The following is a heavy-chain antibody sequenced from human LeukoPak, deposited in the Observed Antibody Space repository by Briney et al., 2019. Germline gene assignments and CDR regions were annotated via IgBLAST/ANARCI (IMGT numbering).Heavy chain of an antibody. V-gene: IGHV1-18*01. CDR1: GYTFTSYG. D-gene: IGHD3-16*02. CDR2: ISAYNGNT. CDR3: ARGRYDYVWGSYRPKAIDY. J-gene: IGHJ4*02. Sequence: GASVKVSCKASGYTFTSYGISWVRQAPGQGLEWMGWISAYNGNTNYAQKLQGRVTMTTDTSTSTAYMELSSLRSEDTAVYYCARGRYDYVWGSYRPKAIDYWGQGTLVTVSS.